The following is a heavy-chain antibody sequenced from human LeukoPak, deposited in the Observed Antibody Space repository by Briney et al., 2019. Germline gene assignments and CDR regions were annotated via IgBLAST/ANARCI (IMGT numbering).Heavy chain of an antibody. D-gene: IGHD6-19*01. Sequence: QSGGSLRLSCAASGFTVSSNYLTWVHQAPGKGLEWISVLYSGGNTYYADSVKGRFTISRDNSKNTLYLQMNTLRVEDTAVYYCARDPHSYSSGWYYFDLWGQGTLVAVSS. CDR2: LYSGGNT. CDR3: ARDPHSYSSGWYYFDL. J-gene: IGHJ4*02. V-gene: IGHV3-53*01. CDR1: GFTVSSNY.